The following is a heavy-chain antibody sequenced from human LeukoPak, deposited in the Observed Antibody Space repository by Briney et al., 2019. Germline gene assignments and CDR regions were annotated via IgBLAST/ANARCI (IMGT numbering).Heavy chain of an antibody. V-gene: IGHV4-30-4*08. D-gene: IGHD2-21*02. J-gene: IGHJ1*01. Sequence: SQTLSLTCTVSGGSISSGDYYWSWIRQPPGKGLERIGYIYYSGSTYYNPSLKSRVTISVDTSKNQFSLKLSSVTAADTAVYYCARADPLVTAQPPYFQHWGQGTLVTVSS. CDR1: GGSISSGDYY. CDR2: IYYSGST. CDR3: ARADPLVTAQPPYFQH.